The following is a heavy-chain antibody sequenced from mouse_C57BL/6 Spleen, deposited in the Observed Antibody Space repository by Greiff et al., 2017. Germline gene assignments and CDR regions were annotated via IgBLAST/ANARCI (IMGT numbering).Heavy chain of an antibody. CDR2: IYPRDGST. J-gene: IGHJ1*03. Sequence: VKLQESGPELVKPGASVKLSCKASGYTFTSYDINWVKQRPGQGLEWIGWIYPRDGSTKYNEKFKGKATLTVDTSSSTAYMELHSLTSEDSAVYFCARKYYGREFYWYFDVWGTGTTVTVSS. D-gene: IGHD1-1*01. CDR3: ARKYYGREFYWYFDV. CDR1: GYTFTSYD. V-gene: IGHV1-85*01.